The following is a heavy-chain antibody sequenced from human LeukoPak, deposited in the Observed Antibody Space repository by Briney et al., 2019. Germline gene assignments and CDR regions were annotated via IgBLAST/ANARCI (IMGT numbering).Heavy chain of an antibody. CDR1: GFTFSSYS. Sequence: GGSLRLSCAASGFTFSSYSMTWVRQAPGKGLEWVSSISSSSSYIYYADSVKGRFTISRDNAKNSLYLQMNSLRAEDTAVYYCAREIPGSSIDYWGQGTLVTVSS. CDR2: ISSSSSYI. J-gene: IGHJ4*02. CDR3: AREIPGSSIDY. D-gene: IGHD1-26*01. V-gene: IGHV3-21*01.